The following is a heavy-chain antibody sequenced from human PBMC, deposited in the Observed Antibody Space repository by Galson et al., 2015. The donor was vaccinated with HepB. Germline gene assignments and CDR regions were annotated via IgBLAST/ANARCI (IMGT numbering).Heavy chain of an antibody. Sequence: SVKVSCKASGGSFTNYAITWVRQAPGQGLEWMGVIIPIFSTTHYAQKFQGRVTISAGELSTAYMGLNNLRSDDTAVYFCARGVVPASLEVAFDIWGQGTLVSVSS. CDR2: IIPIFSTT. V-gene: IGHV1-69*13. D-gene: IGHD2-2*01. CDR1: GGSFTNYA. J-gene: IGHJ3*02. CDR3: ARGVVPASLEVAFDI.